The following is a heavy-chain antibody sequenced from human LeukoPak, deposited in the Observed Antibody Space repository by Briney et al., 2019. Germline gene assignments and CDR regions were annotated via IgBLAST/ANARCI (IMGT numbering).Heavy chain of an antibody. V-gene: IGHV1-2*06. Sequence: ASVKVSCKASGYTFTGYYMHWVRQAPGQGLEWMGRINPNSGGTNYAQKFQGRVTITADKSTSTAYMELSSLRSEDTAVYYCARSTAMVTSAYYFDYWGQGTLVTVSS. D-gene: IGHD5-18*01. CDR1: GYTFTGYY. J-gene: IGHJ4*02. CDR2: INPNSGGT. CDR3: ARSTAMVTSAYYFDY.